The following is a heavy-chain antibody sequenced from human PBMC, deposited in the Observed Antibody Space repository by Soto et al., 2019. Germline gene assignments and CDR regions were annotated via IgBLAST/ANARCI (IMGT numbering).Heavy chain of an antibody. J-gene: IGHJ4*02. D-gene: IGHD2-15*01. V-gene: IGHV4-34*01. CDR1: GGTFSGYY. Sequence: PSETLSLTCAVYGGTFSGYYWSWIRQPPGKGLEWIGEINHSGSTNYNPSLKSRVTISVDTSKNQFSLKLSSVTAADTAVYYCARGRQRYCSGGSCYSAIRYFDYWGQGTLVTVS. CDR2: INHSGST. CDR3: ARGRQRYCSGGSCYSAIRYFDY.